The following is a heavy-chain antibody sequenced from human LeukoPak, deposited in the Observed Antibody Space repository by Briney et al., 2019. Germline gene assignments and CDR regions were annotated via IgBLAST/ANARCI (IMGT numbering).Heavy chain of an antibody. J-gene: IGHJ4*02. CDR3: ARDRKVLLWFGELFC. CDR2: INPNSGGT. D-gene: IGHD3-10*01. Sequence: ASVKVSCKASGYTFTGYYMHWVRQAPGQGLEWMGRINPNSGGTNYAQKFQGRVTMTRDTSISTAYMELSRLRSDDTAVYYCARDRKVLLWFGELFCWGQGTLVTVSS. V-gene: IGHV1-2*06. CDR1: GYTFTGYY.